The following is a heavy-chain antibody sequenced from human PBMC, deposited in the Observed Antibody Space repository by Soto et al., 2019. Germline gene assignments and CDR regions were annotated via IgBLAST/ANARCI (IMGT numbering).Heavy chain of an antibody. CDR3: ARHQRIGGLDV. J-gene: IGHJ6*02. CDR1: GGSISSYY. D-gene: IGHD1-1*01. CDR2: IYYSGST. V-gene: IGHV4-59*01. Sequence: SETLSLTCTVSGGSISSYYWSWIRQPPGNGLEWVGYIYYSGSTNYNPSLKSRVTISVDTSKNQFPLKLSSVTAADTAVYYCARHQRIGGLDVWGQGTTVTVSS.